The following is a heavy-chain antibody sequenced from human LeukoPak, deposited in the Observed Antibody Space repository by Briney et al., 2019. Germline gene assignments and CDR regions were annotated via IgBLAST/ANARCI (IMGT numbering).Heavy chain of an antibody. Sequence: AAVNVSCKASGYTLTDYYIHWVRQAPGQGLEWMGWINPNSGVTNYAQKFQGRVTLTRDTPISTAYMEVSRLRSDDTAVYYCARAHMTTVTLGDYWGQGSLVTVSS. J-gene: IGHJ4*02. V-gene: IGHV1-2*02. CDR2: INPNSGVT. D-gene: IGHD4-11*01. CDR3: ARAHMTTVTLGDY. CDR1: GYTLTDYY.